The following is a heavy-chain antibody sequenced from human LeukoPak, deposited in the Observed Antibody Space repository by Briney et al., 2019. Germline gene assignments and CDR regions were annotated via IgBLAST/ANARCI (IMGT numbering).Heavy chain of an antibody. V-gene: IGHV3-15*01. CDR3: TTDLGTYYHGSQRLIPIDY. J-gene: IGHJ4*02. D-gene: IGHD3-10*01. Sequence: GGSLRLSCVDSGFTFTNAWMGWVRQAPGKGLEWIGRIKSKTDGETTNYAEPVRGRFTISRDDSKSAVYLQMNSLKIEDTAVYYCTTDLGTYYHGSQRLIPIDYWGQGTLVTVSS. CDR2: IKSKTDGETT. CDR1: GFTFTNAW.